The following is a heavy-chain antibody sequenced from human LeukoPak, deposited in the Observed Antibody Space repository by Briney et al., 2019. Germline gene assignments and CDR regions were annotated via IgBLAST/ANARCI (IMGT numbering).Heavy chain of an antibody. D-gene: IGHD3-10*01. CDR1: GYTFTSYG. V-gene: IGHV1-18*01. Sequence: ASVKVSCKASGYTFTSYGITWVRRAPGQGLEWMGWISAYNGNTKYAQKFQGRVTMTRDTSTSTVYMELSSLRSEDTAVYYCARGEVVTMVRGVIITYFDYWGQGTLVTVSS. CDR3: ARGEVVTMVRGVIITYFDY. CDR2: ISAYNGNT. J-gene: IGHJ4*02.